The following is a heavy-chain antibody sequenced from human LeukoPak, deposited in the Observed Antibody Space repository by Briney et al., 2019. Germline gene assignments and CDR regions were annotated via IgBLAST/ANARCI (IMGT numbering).Heavy chain of an antibody. Sequence: PSETLSLTCTVSDASISGYYWSWIRQPPGKGLEWIGSIHFSGSTNYNPSLRSRVTISADTSKNQFSLKLTSVTAADTAVYYCARHSVASPHYFDYWGQGALVTVSS. D-gene: IGHD5/OR15-5a*01. V-gene: IGHV4-59*08. J-gene: IGHJ4*02. CDR1: DASISGYY. CDR2: IHFSGST. CDR3: ARHSVASPHYFDY.